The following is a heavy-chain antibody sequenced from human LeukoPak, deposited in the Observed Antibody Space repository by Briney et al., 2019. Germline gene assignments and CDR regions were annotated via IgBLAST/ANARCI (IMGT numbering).Heavy chain of an antibody. CDR3: ARDHTAGYSNLPDAFDI. CDR1: GYTFNSYG. D-gene: IGHD6-13*01. V-gene: IGHV1-18*01. Sequence: ASVKVSCKASGYTFNSYGISWVRQAPGQGLEWMGWISAYNGNTNYAQKLQGRVTMTTDTSTSTAYMELRSLRSDDTAVYYCARDHTAGYSNLPDAFDIWGQGTMVTVSS. CDR2: ISAYNGNT. J-gene: IGHJ3*02.